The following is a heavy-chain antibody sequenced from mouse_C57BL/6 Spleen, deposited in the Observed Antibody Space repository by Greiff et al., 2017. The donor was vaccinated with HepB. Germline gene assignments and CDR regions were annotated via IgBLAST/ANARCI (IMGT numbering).Heavy chain of an antibody. V-gene: IGHV1-26*01. J-gene: IGHJ1*01. CDR2: INPNNGGT. CDR3: ARGPAYYGSNFWYLHV. CDR1: VYTFTDYY. D-gene: IGHD1-1*01. Sequence: VQLQQSLPWLVLPLSSLPISCTASVYTFTDYYLYCVLHFHRKSLEWIGDINPNNGGTSYNQKFKGKATLNVDKSSSTAYMELRSLTSEDSSVYYCARGPAYYGSNFWYLHVWGAVTPATISS.